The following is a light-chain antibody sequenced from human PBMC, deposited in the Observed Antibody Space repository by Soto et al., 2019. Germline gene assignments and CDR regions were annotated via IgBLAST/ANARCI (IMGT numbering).Light chain of an antibody. CDR1: QSVLYSSNNNNY. CDR3: QQYYSPPHT. V-gene: IGKV4-1*01. CDR2: WAS. Sequence: DIVMTQSPDSLAVSLGERATINCKSSQSVLYSSNNNNYLAWYQQKPGQPPKLLIYWASTRESGVPDRFSASGSGKDFTLTISSLQAEDVAVYYCQQYYSPPHTFGQGTKLEIK. J-gene: IGKJ2*01.